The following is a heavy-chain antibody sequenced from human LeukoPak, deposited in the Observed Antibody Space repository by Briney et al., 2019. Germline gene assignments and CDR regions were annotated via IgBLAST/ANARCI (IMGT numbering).Heavy chain of an antibody. Sequence: GRSLRLSCAASGFTFSSYGMHWVRQAPGKGLEWVAVIWYDGSNKYYADSVKGRFTISRDNSKNTLYLQMNSLRAVDTAVYYCARDNWFGEPRDYFDYWGQGTLVTVSS. CDR3: ARDNWFGEPRDYFDY. J-gene: IGHJ4*02. CDR1: GFTFSSYG. D-gene: IGHD3-10*01. V-gene: IGHV3-33*01. CDR2: IWYDGSNK.